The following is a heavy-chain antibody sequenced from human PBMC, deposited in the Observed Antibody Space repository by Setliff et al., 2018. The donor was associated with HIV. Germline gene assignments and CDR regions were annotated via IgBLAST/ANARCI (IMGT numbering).Heavy chain of an antibody. Sequence: SETLSLTCSVSSGSISSNYYWGWIRQPPGKGLEWIGSVYYSGTTYYNPSLTSRVTISVDTSKNQFSLKLTSVTAADTALYYCARHFSIFGVTIISNDAFDIWGRGTMVTVSS. CDR2: VYYSGTT. CDR3: ARHFSIFGVTIISNDAFDI. J-gene: IGHJ3*02. CDR1: SGSISSNYY. V-gene: IGHV4-39*01. D-gene: IGHD3-3*01.